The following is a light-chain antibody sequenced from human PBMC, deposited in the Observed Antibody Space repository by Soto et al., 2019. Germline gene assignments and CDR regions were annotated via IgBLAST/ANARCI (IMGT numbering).Light chain of an antibody. CDR1: QRVLYSSNNKNY. J-gene: IGKJ1*01. CDR2: WAS. Sequence: DIVMTHTPDSLAVSLGERATINCKSSQRVLYSSNNKNYLAWYQQKPGQPPNLLIYWASTRESGVPDRFSGSGSGTDFTLTISSLQAEDVAVYYCQQYYSTPWTFGQGTKVEIK. CDR3: QQYYSTPWT. V-gene: IGKV4-1*01.